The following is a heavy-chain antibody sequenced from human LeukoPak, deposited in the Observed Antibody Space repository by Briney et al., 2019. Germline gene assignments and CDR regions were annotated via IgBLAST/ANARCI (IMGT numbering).Heavy chain of an antibody. CDR1: GDSVSSNSAA. CDR2: TYYRSKWYN. J-gene: IGHJ4*02. Sequence: SQTLSLTCAISGDSVSSNSAACNWIRQSPSRGLEWLGRTYYRSKWYNDYAVSVKSRITINPDTSKNQFSLQLTSVTPEDTAVYYCARESGNNWMVWVGYFDYWGQGTLVTVSS. D-gene: IGHD1-1*01. CDR3: ARESGNNWMVWVGYFDY. V-gene: IGHV6-1*01.